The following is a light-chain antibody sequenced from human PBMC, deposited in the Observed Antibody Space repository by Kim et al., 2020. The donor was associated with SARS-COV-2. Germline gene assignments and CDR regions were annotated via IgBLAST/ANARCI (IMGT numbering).Light chain of an antibody. Sequence: LTQPRSVSGSPGQSVTISCTGTSSDVGGYNYVSWYQQHPGKAPKLMIYDVSKRPSGVPDRFSGSKSGNTACLTISGLQAEDEADYYCCSYAGSYPYVFGTGTKVTVL. CDR1: SSDVGGYNY. CDR2: DVS. V-gene: IGLV2-11*01. CDR3: CSYAGSYPYV. J-gene: IGLJ1*01.